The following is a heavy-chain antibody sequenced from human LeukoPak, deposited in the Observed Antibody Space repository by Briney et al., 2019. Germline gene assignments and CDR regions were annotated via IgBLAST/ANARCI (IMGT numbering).Heavy chain of an antibody. J-gene: IGHJ3*02. D-gene: IGHD3-16*01. Sequence: SETLSLTCTVSGGSISSSSYYWGWIRQPPGEGLEWIGSSYYSGSTYYNPSLKSRVTRSVDTSKNQFSLKLSSVTAADTAVYYCARPRRQDYVRGSYLGNLWAFDIWGQGTMVTVSS. CDR2: SYYSGST. CDR3: ARPRRQDYVRGSYLGNLWAFDI. CDR1: GGSISSSSYY. V-gene: IGHV4-39*01.